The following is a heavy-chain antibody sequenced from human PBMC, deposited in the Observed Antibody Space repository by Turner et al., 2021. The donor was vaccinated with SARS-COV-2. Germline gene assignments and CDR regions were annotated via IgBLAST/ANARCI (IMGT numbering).Heavy chain of an antibody. V-gene: IGHV4-39*01. Sequence: QLQLQESGPGLVKPSETLSLTCAVSGGSISTTNHYWGWIRQPPGKGLEWIGSISYTGRTFYTPSLKSRVTLSMDTSKNHFPLKVTSVTAADTAVYYCARQGGVDYWGQGTLVTVSS. CDR3: ARQGGVDY. CDR1: GGSISTTNHY. J-gene: IGHJ4*02. CDR2: ISYTGRT.